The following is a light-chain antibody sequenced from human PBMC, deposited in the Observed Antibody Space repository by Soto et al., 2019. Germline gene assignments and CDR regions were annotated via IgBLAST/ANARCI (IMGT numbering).Light chain of an antibody. J-gene: IGKJ2*01. CDR1: QSVSSN. CDR3: QQYKNWPPRT. V-gene: IGKV3-15*01. CDR2: GAS. Sequence: EIVMTQSPATLSVSPGERATLSCRASQSVSSNLAWYQQKPGQAPRLLIYGASTRATGIPARFSGSGSGTEFTLIIISLQSEDFAVYYCQQYKNWPPRTFGQGTKLEIK.